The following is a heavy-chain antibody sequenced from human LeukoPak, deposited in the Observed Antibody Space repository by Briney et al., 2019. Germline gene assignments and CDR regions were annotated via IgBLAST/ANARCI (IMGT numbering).Heavy chain of an antibody. CDR3: ARDSYYYGSGSQYHDY. Sequence: PGGSLRLSCAASGFTFRNSAMSWVRQAPGKGLEWVSYISSSGSTIYYADSVKGRFTISRDNAKNSLYLQMNSLRAEDTAVYYCARDSYYYGSGSQYHDYWGQGTLVTVSS. D-gene: IGHD3-10*01. CDR1: GFTFRNSA. J-gene: IGHJ4*02. V-gene: IGHV3-11*01. CDR2: ISSSGSTI.